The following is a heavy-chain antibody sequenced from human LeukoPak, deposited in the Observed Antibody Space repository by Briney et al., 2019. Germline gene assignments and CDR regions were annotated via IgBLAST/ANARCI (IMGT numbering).Heavy chain of an antibody. CDR2: IYYSGST. CDR3: ASVRWDYDY. CDR1: GGSISSSSYY. D-gene: IGHD3-10*01. Sequence: SETLSLTCTVSGGSISSSSYYWGWIRQPPGKGLEWIGSIYYSGSTYHNPSLKSRVTISVDTSKTQFSLHLSPVPAADTAVYYCASVRWDYDYWAQGTLVPVPS. V-gene: IGHV4-39*01. J-gene: IGHJ4*02.